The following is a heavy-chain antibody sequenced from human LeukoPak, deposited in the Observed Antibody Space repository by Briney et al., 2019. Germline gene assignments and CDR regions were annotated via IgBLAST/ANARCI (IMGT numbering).Heavy chain of an antibody. J-gene: IGHJ3*02. V-gene: IGHV1-69*01. CDR2: IIPIFGTA. CDR1: GGTFSSYA. D-gene: IGHD3-10*01. CDR3: AREPAFPLRFGELAHAFDI. Sequence: GSSVKVSCKASGGTFSSYAISWVRQAPGQGLEWMGGIIPIFGTANYAQKFQGRVTITADESTSTAYMGLSSLRSEDTAVYYCAREPAFPLRFGELAHAFDIWGQGTMVTVSS.